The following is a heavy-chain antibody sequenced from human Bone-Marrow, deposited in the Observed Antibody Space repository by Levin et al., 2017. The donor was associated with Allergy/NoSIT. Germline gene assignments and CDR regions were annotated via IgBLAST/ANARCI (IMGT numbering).Heavy chain of an antibody. CDR1: GFAFNKAW. D-gene: IGHD6-13*01. CDR2: ISTTVDGGRT. V-gene: IGHV3-15*07. J-gene: IGHJ6*02. Sequence: GESLKISCAASGFAFNKAWMTWVRQAPGKGLEWVGRISTTVDGGRTDYAAPVQGRFTISRDDSNDTLYLQMNSLKIEDTAVYYCSSWYFTYGVDVWGQGATVTVSS. CDR3: SSWYFTYGVDV.